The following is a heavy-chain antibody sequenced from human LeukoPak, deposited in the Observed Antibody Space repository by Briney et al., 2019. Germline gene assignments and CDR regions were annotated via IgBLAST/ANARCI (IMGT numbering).Heavy chain of an antibody. J-gene: IGHJ4*02. D-gene: IGHD3-10*01. CDR3: ARDDSNYGSGSYYYF. V-gene: IGHV4-59*12. Sequence: PSETLSLTCTVSGGSISSYYWSWIRQPPGKGLEWIGYIYYSGSTYYNPSLKSRVTISVDTSKNQFSLKLSSVTAADTAVYYCARDDSNYGSGSYYYFWGQGTLVTVSS. CDR1: GGSISSYY. CDR2: IYYSGST.